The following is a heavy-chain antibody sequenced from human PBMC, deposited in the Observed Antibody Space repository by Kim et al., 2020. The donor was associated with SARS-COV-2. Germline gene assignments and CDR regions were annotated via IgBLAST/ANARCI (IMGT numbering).Heavy chain of an antibody. D-gene: IGHD1-26*01. CDR3: ARLGSYYVGYFDY. Sequence: SETLSLTCTVSGGSISSYYWSWIRQPPGKGLEWIGYIYYSGSTNYNPSLKSRVTISVDTSKNQFSLKLSSVTAADTAVYYCARLGSYYVGYFDYWGQGTLVTVSS. V-gene: IGHV4-59*13. CDR1: GGSISSYY. CDR2: IYYSGST. J-gene: IGHJ4*02.